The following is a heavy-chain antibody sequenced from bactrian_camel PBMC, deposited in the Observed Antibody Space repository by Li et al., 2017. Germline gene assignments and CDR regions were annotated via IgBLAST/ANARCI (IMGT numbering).Heavy chain of an antibody. J-gene: IGHJ6*01. CDR1: GFRFTDYA. CDR3: ATIEYRGDRYASTFGY. V-gene: IGHV3S53*01. Sequence: HVQLVESGGGSAETGGSLRVSCRASGFRFTDYALGWYRQAPGNECELLSTIDLDSYTYVADSVKGRFTASRDNARNTFYLHMNSPKTEDTVVYYCATIEYRGDRYASTFGYWGQGTQVTVS. CDR2: IDLDSYT. D-gene: IGHD2*01.